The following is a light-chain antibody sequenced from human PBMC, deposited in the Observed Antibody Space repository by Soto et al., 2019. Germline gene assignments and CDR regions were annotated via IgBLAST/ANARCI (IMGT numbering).Light chain of an antibody. Sequence: IQMTQSPSSLSASVGDRVIITCRASQTITTNLNWYQQKPPQAPKLLIYAASNLRNVVPSRFSGSGSGTDFTLTITSLQPEDFAVYYCQQGYNTPWTFGPGTTVEI. CDR3: QQGYNTPWT. J-gene: IGKJ1*01. CDR2: AAS. CDR1: QTITTN. V-gene: IGKV1-39*01.